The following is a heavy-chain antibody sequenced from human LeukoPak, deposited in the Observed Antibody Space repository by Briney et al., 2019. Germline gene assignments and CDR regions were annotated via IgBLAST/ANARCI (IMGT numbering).Heavy chain of an antibody. CDR3: ARENPDWFDP. CDR2: IHSSGTTI. J-gene: IGHJ5*02. Sequence: AGGSLRLSCAASGFTFSSYEMNWVRQAPGKGLEWVSYIHSSGTTIYYADSVKGRFTISRDNAKNSLYLQMNSLRAEDTAVYYCARENPDWFDPWGQGTLVTVSS. V-gene: IGHV3-48*03. CDR1: GFTFSSYE.